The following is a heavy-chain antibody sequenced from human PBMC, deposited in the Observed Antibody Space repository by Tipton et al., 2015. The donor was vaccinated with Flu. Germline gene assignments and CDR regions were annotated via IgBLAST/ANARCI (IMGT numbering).Heavy chain of an antibody. V-gene: IGHV4-34*01. Sequence: LRLSCAVYGGSFSGYYWSWIRQPPGKGLEWIGEINHSGSTNYNPSLKSRVTISVDTSKNQFSLKLSSVTAADTAVYYCARGYDSSGYSGPVDYWGQGTLVTVSS. CDR1: GGSFSGYY. D-gene: IGHD3-22*01. CDR3: ARGYDSSGYSGPVDY. J-gene: IGHJ4*02. CDR2: INHSGST.